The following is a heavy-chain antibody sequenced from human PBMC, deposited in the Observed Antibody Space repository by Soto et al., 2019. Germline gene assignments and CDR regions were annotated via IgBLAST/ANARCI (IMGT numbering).Heavy chain of an antibody. CDR2: ISSSSSYI. CDR1: GFTFSRYS. Sequence: EGQLVESGGGLVKPGGSLRLSCAASGFTFSRYSMNWVRQAPGKGLEWVSSISSSSSYIYYADSVKGRFTISRDNAKNSLYLQMNSLRAEDTPVYYCVRDRAASYGDYYYGMDVWGQGTTVTVSS. CDR3: VRDRAASYGDYYYGMDV. D-gene: IGHD4-17*01. V-gene: IGHV3-21*01. J-gene: IGHJ6*02.